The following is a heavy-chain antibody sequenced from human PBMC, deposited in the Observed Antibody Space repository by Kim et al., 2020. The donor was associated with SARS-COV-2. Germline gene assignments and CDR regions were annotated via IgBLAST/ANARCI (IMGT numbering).Heavy chain of an antibody. Sequence: SPSFQGQVTISADKSISTAYLQWSSLKASDTAMYYCARHAYGGNSGAFDIWGQGTMVTVSS. CDR3: ARHAYGGNSGAFDI. D-gene: IGHD4-17*01. V-gene: IGHV5-51*01. J-gene: IGHJ3*02.